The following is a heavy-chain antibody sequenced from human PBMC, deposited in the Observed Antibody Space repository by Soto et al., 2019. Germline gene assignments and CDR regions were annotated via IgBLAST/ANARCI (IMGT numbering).Heavy chain of an antibody. D-gene: IGHD1-26*01. Sequence: ASVKVSCKASGGTFSSYAISWVRQAPGQGLEWMGGIIPIFGTANYAQKFQGRVTITADASTSTAYMELRSLRSDDTAVYYCARGTTQMDYWGQGTLVTVSS. CDR2: IIPIFGTA. V-gene: IGHV1-69*13. CDR1: GGTFSSYA. CDR3: ARGTTQMDY. J-gene: IGHJ4*02.